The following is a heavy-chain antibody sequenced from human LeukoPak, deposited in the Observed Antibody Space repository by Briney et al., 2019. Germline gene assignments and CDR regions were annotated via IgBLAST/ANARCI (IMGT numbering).Heavy chain of an antibody. J-gene: IGHJ4*02. V-gene: IGHV3-23*01. CDR3: AKAMATIHHSADY. Sequence: GGSLRLSCAASGFTFSSYAMSWVRQAPGKGLEWVSAISGSGGSTYYADSVKGRFTISRDNSKNTMYLVMNSLRAEDTAVYYCAKAMATIHHSADYWGQGTLVTVSS. D-gene: IGHD5-24*01. CDR2: ISGSGGST. CDR1: GFTFSSYA.